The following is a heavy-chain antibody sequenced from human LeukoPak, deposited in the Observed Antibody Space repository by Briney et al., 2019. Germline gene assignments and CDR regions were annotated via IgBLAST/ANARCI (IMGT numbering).Heavy chain of an antibody. V-gene: IGHV4-30-2*01. CDR1: GGPMSSGDYS. CDR2: IFHVGST. Sequence: TETLPCAVSGGPMSSGDYSWGWIRQPPGKGLEWIGYIFHVGSTYYNPSLKSRVTISIDRPKNQFSLKVTSVTAADTAVYYCVRGGASYYVGGLHYWGEG. CDR3: VRGGASYYVGGLHY. D-gene: IGHD3-10*01. J-gene: IGHJ4*02.